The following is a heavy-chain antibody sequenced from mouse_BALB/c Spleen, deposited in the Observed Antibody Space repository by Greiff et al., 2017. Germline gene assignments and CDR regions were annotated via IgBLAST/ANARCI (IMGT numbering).Heavy chain of an antibody. CDR1: GYSFTSYY. Sequence: EVQLHQSGPELMKPGASVKISCKASGYSFTSYYMHWVKQSHGKSLEWIGYIDPFNGGTSYNQKFKGKATLTVDKSSSTAYMHLSSLTSEDSAVYYCARSAATIWFAYWGQGTLVTVSA. J-gene: IGHJ3*01. CDR2: IDPFNGGT. CDR3: ARSAATIWFAY. V-gene: IGHV1S135*01. D-gene: IGHD6-1*01.